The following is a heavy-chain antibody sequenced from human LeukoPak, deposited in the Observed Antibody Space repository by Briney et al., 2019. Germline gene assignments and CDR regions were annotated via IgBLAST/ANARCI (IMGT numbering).Heavy chain of an antibody. D-gene: IGHD3-16*01. CDR1: GGSFSGYY. V-gene: IGHV4-34*01. Sequence: SETLSLTCAVYGGSFSGYYWSWIRQPPGKGLEWIGEINHSGSTNYNPSLKSRVTISVDTSKNQFSLKLSSVTAADTAVYYCARHPPGRRVLYSVWFYPWGQGALVTVSS. CDR2: INHSGST. J-gene: IGHJ5*02. CDR3: ARHPPGRRVLYSVWFYP.